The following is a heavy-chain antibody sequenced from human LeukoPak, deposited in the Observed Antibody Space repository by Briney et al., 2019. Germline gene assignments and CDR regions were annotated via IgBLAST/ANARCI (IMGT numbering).Heavy chain of an antibody. V-gene: IGHV3-30*02. CDR3: AKDGPYSSSWYVNDY. CDR1: GFTFSSYG. Sequence: GSLRLSCAASGFTFSSYGMHWVRQAPGKGLEWVAFIRYDGSNKYYADSVKGRFTISRDNSKNTLYLQMNSLRAEDTAVYYCAKDGPYSSSWYVNDYWGQGTLVTVSS. J-gene: IGHJ4*02. D-gene: IGHD6-13*01. CDR2: IRYDGSNK.